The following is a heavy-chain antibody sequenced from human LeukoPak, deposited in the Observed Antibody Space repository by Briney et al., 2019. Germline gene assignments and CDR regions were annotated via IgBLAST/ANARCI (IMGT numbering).Heavy chain of an antibody. Sequence: ASVKVSCKASGYTFTGCYMHWVRQAPGQGLEWMGWINPNSGGRNYAQKFQGRVTMTRDTSISTAYMELSRLRSDDTAVYYCARVASGGSRGYYFDYWGQGTLVTVSS. CDR1: GYTFTGCY. CDR3: ARVASGGSRGYYFDY. CDR2: INPNSGGR. V-gene: IGHV1-2*02. J-gene: IGHJ4*02. D-gene: IGHD2-15*01.